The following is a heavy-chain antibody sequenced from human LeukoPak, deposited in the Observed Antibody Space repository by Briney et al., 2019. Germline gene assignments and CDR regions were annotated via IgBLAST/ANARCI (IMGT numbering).Heavy chain of an antibody. CDR2: ISSSGSTT. CDR1: GFTFSTYE. J-gene: IGHJ4*02. V-gene: IGHV3-48*03. Sequence: GGSLRLSCAASGFTFSTYEVNWVRQAPGKGLEWVSHISSSGSTTYYADSVKGRFTISRDNAKNSLYLQMYSLRAEDTAVYYCASPQYYFDYWGQGTLVTVSS. CDR3: ASPQYYFDY. D-gene: IGHD5-24*01.